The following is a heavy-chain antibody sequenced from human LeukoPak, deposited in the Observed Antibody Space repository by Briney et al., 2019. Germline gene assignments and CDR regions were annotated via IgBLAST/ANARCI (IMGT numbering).Heavy chain of an antibody. CDR1: GGSFSGYY. CDR2: INHSGST. CDR3: ARAYNWFDP. J-gene: IGHJ5*02. Sequence: SETLSLTCAVYGGSFSGYYWSWIRQPPGKGLEWIGEINHSGSTNYNPSLKSRVTISVDTSKNQLSLKLSSVTAADTAVYYCARAYNWFDPWGQGTLVTVSS. V-gene: IGHV4-34*01.